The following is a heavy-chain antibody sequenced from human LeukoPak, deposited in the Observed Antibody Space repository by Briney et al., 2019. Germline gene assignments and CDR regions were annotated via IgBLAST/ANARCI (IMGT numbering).Heavy chain of an antibody. Sequence: PGKSLRLSCAASGFTFNNYGMHWVRQAPGKGLEWVAGIWYDGSTTYYTDSVKGRFTVSRDNAKNTLYLQMNSLRADDTAFYYCARAPFYVDYGDYWGQGTLVTVSS. CDR3: ARAPFYVDYGDY. V-gene: IGHV3-33*01. J-gene: IGHJ4*02. CDR2: IWYDGSTT. D-gene: IGHD2/OR15-2a*01. CDR1: GFTFNNYG.